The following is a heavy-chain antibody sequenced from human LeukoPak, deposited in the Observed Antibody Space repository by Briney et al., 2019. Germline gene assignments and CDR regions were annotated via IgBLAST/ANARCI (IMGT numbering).Heavy chain of an antibody. J-gene: IGHJ4*02. Sequence: GGSLRLSCAASGFTFRNYWMSWVRQAPGKGLEWVAKVKQDGSEKYYVDSVKGRFAVSRDNAKNSLYLQMNSLRAEDTAVYYSARDYISSWANFDYWGQGTLVTVSS. CDR3: ARDYISSWANFDY. CDR2: VKQDGSEK. D-gene: IGHD6-13*01. V-gene: IGHV3-7*01. CDR1: GFTFRNYW.